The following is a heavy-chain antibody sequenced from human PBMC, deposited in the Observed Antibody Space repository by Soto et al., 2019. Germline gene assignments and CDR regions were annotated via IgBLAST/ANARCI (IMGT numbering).Heavy chain of an antibody. V-gene: IGHV3-23*01. CDR3: AGGTRKYYFDY. CDR2: ISNGGGTT. Sequence: GGSLRLSCAAPGFTFSSYAMSWVRQAPGKGLEWVSAISNGGGTTYSADSVKGRFTISRDNSKNTLYLQMNSLRVDDTAVYYCAGGTRKYYFDYWGQGTLVTVSS. CDR1: GFTFSSYA. J-gene: IGHJ4*02.